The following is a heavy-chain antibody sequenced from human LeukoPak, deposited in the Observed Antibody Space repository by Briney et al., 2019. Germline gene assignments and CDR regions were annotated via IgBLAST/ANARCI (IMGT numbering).Heavy chain of an antibody. J-gene: IGHJ4*02. D-gene: IGHD1-26*01. CDR2: INPNNGGT. CDR3: TRESGSYHGNDY. CDR1: GGTFSSYA. Sequence: GASVKVSCKASGGTFSSYAISWVRQAPGQGLEWMGRINPNNGGTNYAQKFQGRVTMTGDTSISTAYMELSSLRSDDTALYYCTRESGSYHGNDYWGQGTLVTVSS. V-gene: IGHV1-2*06.